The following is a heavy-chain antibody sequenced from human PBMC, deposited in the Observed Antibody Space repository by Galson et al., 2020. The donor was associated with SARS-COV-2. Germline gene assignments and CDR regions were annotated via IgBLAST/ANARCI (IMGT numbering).Heavy chain of an antibody. Sequence: SETLSLTCTVSGGSISSSSYYWGWIRQPPGKGLEWIGSIYYSGSTYYNPSLKSRVTISVDTSKNQFSLKLSSVTAADTAVYYCGYKATVTTESGPWELPYYWGQGTLVTVSS. CDR3: GYKATVTTESGPWELPYY. V-gene: IGHV4-39*01. CDR2: IYYSGST. CDR1: GGSISSSSYY. J-gene: IGHJ4*02. D-gene: IGHD4-17*01.